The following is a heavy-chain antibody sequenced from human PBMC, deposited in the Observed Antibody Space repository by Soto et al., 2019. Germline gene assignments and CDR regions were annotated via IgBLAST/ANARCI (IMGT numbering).Heavy chain of an antibody. V-gene: IGHV3-7*01. J-gene: IGHJ5*02. Sequence: GGSLRLSCAASGFTFSSYWMSWVRQAPGKGLEWVANIKQDGSEKYYVDSVKGRFTISRDNAKNSLYLQMNSLRAEDTAVYYCARIYGDYRQGWFDPWGQGTLVTVSS. CDR3: ARIYGDYRQGWFDP. D-gene: IGHD4-17*01. CDR2: IKQDGSEK. CDR1: GFTFSSYW.